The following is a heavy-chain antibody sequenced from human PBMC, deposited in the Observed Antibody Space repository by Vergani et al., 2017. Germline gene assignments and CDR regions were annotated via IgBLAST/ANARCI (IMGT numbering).Heavy chain of an antibody. Sequence: VQLLQSGAEVKKPGSSVKVSCKASGGTFSSYAISWVRQAPGQGLEWMGGIIPIFGTANYAQKFQGRVTITADESTGTAYMELRSMRSEDKAVYYCARVLDYVVYRGAFDIWGQGTMVTVSS. CDR3: ARVLDYVVYRGAFDI. V-gene: IGHV1-69*01. CDR1: GGTFSSYA. D-gene: IGHD4-17*01. J-gene: IGHJ3*02. CDR2: IIPIFGTA.